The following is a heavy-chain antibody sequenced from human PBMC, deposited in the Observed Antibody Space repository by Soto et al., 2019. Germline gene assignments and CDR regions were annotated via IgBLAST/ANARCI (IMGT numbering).Heavy chain of an antibody. CDR3: ARGSRKQQLDFDY. Sequence: QVQLQESGPGLVKPSQTLSLTCTVSGGSISSGGYYWSWIRQHPGKGLEWIGYIYYSGSTYYNPSLKSRVTISEDTSKNQFSLKLSSVTAADTAVYYCARGSRKQQLDFDYWGQGTLVTVSS. J-gene: IGHJ4*02. CDR2: IYYSGST. CDR1: GGSISSGGYY. V-gene: IGHV4-31*03. D-gene: IGHD6-13*01.